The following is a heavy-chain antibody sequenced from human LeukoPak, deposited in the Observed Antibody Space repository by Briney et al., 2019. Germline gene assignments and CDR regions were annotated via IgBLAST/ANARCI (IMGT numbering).Heavy chain of an antibody. D-gene: IGHD6-19*01. CDR1: GFTFSSYG. CDR2: ISGSDGST. J-gene: IGHJ3*02. CDR3: ASRLIAVAGDDAFDI. V-gene: IGHV3-23*01. Sequence: PGGSLRLSCAASGFTFSSYGMSWVRQAPGKGLEWVSAISGSDGSTYYADSVKGRFTISRDNAKNSLYLQMNSLRAEDTAVYYCASRLIAVAGDDAFDIWGQGTMVTVSS.